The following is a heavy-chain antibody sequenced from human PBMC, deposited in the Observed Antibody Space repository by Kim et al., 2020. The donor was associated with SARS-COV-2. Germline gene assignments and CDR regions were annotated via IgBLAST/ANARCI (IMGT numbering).Heavy chain of an antibody. V-gene: IGHV1-24*01. Sequence: ASVKVSCKVSGYTLTELSMHWVRQAPGKGLEWMGGFDPEDGETIYAQKFQGRVTMTEDTSTDTAYMELSSLRSEDTAVYYCATVGSTLTGDAVDWYFDLWGRGTLVTVSS. CDR3: ATVGSTLTGDAVDWYFDL. CDR1: GYTLTELS. J-gene: IGHJ2*01. D-gene: IGHD7-27*01. CDR2: FDPEDGET.